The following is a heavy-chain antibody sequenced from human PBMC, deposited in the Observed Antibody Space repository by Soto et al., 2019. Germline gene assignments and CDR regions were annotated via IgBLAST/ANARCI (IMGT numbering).Heavy chain of an antibody. CDR3: AHRQPALLAFDY. D-gene: IGHD2-21*01. CDR2: ISGSDDK. CDR1: GFSLTTSGVA. J-gene: IGHJ4*02. V-gene: IGHV2-5*01. Sequence: QITLKESGPTLVKPTQTLTLTCTFSGFSLTTSGVAVGWIRQPPGKALEWLALISGSDDKRYRPSLNSRLAITKDTSKNQVVLTMTNMDPVDTATYYCAHRQPALLAFDYWGQGTLVTVSS.